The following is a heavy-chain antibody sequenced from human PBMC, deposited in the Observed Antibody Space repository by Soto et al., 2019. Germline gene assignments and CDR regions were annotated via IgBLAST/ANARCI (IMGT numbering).Heavy chain of an antibody. CDR2: IYYNGET. CDR3: AISRVGAYSPNDL. Sequence: QVQLQESGPGLVKASQTLSLTCTVSGDSTVYGSSISTGGYYWGWTRQHPGTGLEWIGYIYYNGETIYYTPIKSRVTIPSNKSKTQSSLRMPSVTAMDTAVYYCAISRVGAYSPNDLWGHGRPVTVSP. D-gene: IGHD1-26*01. V-gene: IGHV4-31*03. J-gene: IGHJ4*01. CDR1: GDSTVYGSSISTGGYY.